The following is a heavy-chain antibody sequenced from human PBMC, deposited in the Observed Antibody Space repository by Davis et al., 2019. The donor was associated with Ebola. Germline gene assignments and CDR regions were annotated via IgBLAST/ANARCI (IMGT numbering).Heavy chain of an antibody. Sequence: GGSLRLSCKGSGYSFTTYWIAWVRQTPAKGLEWMGIIYPGDSDTRYSPSFEGQVTISVDRSITTAYLQWRSLRASDTAIYYCARQESLYGWSDYWGQGTLVTVSS. CDR1: GYSFTTYW. CDR2: IYPGDSDT. J-gene: IGHJ4*02. D-gene: IGHD3-10*01. CDR3: ARQESLYGWSDY. V-gene: IGHV5-51*01.